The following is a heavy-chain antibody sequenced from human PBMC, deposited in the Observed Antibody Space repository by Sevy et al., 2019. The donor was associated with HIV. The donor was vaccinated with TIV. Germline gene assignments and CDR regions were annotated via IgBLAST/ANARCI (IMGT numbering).Heavy chain of an antibody. CDR1: GLTISDYV. V-gene: IGHV3-23*01. CDR2: ITESDADI. Sequence: GGSLRLSCVASGLTISDYVLYWVRQAPGKGLEWVSAITESDADITYADSVKGRFTVSRDNSKNTVYLQMGSLRAEDTAIYYCAKLGVRVATGGTDYWGRGTQVTVSS. CDR3: AKLGVRVATGGTDY. D-gene: IGHD3-3*01. J-gene: IGHJ4*02.